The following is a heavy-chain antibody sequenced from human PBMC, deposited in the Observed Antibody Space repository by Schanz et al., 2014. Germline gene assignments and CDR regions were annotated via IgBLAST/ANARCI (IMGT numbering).Heavy chain of an antibody. D-gene: IGHD2-8*02. Sequence: QVQLVQSGGEVAKPGASVKVSCKTSGYIFTNYYMHWVRQAPGQGLEWMGLINPTGFTTSYAQRVQGSVTMTRDMSTSTAYMELRSLRSDDTAVYYCAREPLGCTGSGCQTYDAFDIWGQGTMVTVSS. CDR3: AREPLGCTGSGCQTYDAFDI. J-gene: IGHJ3*02. CDR1: GYIFTNYY. CDR2: INPTGFTT. V-gene: IGHV1-46*01.